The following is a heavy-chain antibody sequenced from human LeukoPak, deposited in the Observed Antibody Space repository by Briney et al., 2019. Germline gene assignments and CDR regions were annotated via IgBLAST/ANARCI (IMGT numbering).Heavy chain of an antibody. CDR2: INTNTGNP. Sequence: ASVKVSCKASGYTFTSYAMNWVRQAPGQGLEWMGWINTNTGNPTYAQGFTGRFVFSLDTSVSTAYLQISSLKAEDTAVYYCARDLYGSGWYGMGMVPGMDVWGQGTTVIVSS. V-gene: IGHV7-4-1*02. CDR1: GYTFTSYA. CDR3: ARDLYGSGWYGMGMVPGMDV. J-gene: IGHJ6*02. D-gene: IGHD6-19*01.